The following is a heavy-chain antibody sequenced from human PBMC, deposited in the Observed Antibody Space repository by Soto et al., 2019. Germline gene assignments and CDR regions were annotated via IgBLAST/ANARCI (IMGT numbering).Heavy chain of an antibody. Sequence: QVQLVESGGGVVQPGRSLRLSCAASGFTFSSYGMHWVRQAPGKGLEWVAVISYDGSNKYYADSVKGRFIISRDNSKNTLYLQMNSLRAEDTAVYYCARDGKWEPEGYYYYYYGMDVWGQGTTVTVSS. CDR2: ISYDGSNK. J-gene: IGHJ6*02. CDR3: ARDGKWEPEGYYYYYYGMDV. V-gene: IGHV3-30*03. CDR1: GFTFSSYG. D-gene: IGHD1-26*01.